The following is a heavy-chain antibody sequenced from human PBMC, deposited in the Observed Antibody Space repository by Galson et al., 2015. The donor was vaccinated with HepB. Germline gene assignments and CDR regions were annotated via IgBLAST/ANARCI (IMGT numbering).Heavy chain of an antibody. CDR3: ARARYDISPPEF. Sequence: QSGAEVKEPGASVKVSCKGSGYTFTRYDISWVRQAPGQGLEWMGWISAYNGKTNYEQKFQDRVTMTTDTSTTTAYMELRSLRSDDTAVYYCARARYDISPPEFWGQGTLVTVSS. CDR1: GYTFTRYD. D-gene: IGHD3-9*01. J-gene: IGHJ4*02. V-gene: IGHV1-18*01. CDR2: ISAYNGKT.